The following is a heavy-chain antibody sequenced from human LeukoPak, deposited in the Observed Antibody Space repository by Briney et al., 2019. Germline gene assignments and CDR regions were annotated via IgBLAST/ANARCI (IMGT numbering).Heavy chain of an antibody. CDR2: ISSGGTTI. J-gene: IGHJ4*02. CDR3: ASWGEGALDN. Sequence: GGSLRLSCAASGFTFSDYYMSWIRQAPGKGLEWVSYISSGGTTIYYADSVKGRFTISRDNAKKSLYLKMNSLKVEDTGVYYCASWGEGALDNWGQGTLVTVSS. D-gene: IGHD1-26*01. CDR1: GFTFSDYY. V-gene: IGHV3-11*04.